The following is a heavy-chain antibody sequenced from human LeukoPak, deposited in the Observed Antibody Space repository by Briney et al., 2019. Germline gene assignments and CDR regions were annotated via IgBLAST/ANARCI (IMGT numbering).Heavy chain of an antibody. CDR3: AKSDLGHRSRQVGHFDY. V-gene: IGHV3-30*18. CDR1: GFTVSSNY. D-gene: IGHD2-15*01. J-gene: IGHJ4*02. CDR2: ISYDGSNK. Sequence: GGSLRLSCAVSGFTVSSNYMSWVRQAPGKGLEWVAVISYDGSNKYYTDSVKGRFTISRDNSKNTLYLQMNSLRTEDTAVYYCAKSDLGHRSRQVGHFDYWGQGTLVTVSS.